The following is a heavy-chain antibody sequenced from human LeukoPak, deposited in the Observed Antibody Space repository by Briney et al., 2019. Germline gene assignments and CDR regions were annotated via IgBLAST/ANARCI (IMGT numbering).Heavy chain of an antibody. D-gene: IGHD1-26*01. CDR1: GGSISSYY. J-gene: IGHJ4*02. CDR3: ARSLIVGATAVDY. CDR2: IYYSGST. Sequence: PSETLSLTCTVSGGSISSYYWSWIRQPPGKGLEWIGYIYYSGSTNYNPSLKSRVTISVDTSKNQFSLKLSSVTAADTAVYYCARSLIVGATAVDYWGQGTLVTVSS. V-gene: IGHV4-59*01.